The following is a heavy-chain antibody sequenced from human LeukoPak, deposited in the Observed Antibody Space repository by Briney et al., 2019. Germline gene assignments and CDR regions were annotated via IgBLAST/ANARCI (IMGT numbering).Heavy chain of an antibody. CDR3: ARGSYDYVWGSYRHLDY. J-gene: IGHJ4*02. Sequence: SETLSLTCAVYGGSFSGYYWSWIRQPPGKGLEWIGEINHSGSTNYNPPLKSRVTISVDTSKNQFSLKLSSVTAADTAVYYCARGSYDYVWGSYRHLDYWGQGTLVTVSS. CDR1: GGSFSGYY. D-gene: IGHD3-16*02. V-gene: IGHV4-34*01. CDR2: INHSGST.